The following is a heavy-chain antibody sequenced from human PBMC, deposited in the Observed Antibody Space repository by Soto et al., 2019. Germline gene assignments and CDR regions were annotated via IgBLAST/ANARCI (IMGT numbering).Heavy chain of an antibody. CDR2: ISGFNGQT. CDR3: ERVEPRGVAVVRDY. CDR1: GNTFASHG. Sequence: ASVKVSCKASGNTFASHGFSWVRQAPGQGLEWMGWISGFNGQTNYALKFQGRVTLTTDTSTSTAYMELRSLRSDDTAVYFCERVEPRGVAVVRDYWGQGTLVTVSP. V-gene: IGHV1-18*01. J-gene: IGHJ4*02. D-gene: IGHD3-10*01.